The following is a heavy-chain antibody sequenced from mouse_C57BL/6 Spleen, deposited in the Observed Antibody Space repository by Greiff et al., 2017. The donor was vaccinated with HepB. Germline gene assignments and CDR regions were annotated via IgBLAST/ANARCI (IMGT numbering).Heavy chain of an antibody. CDR2: IYPGSGST. CDR3: AKEGTGERTPLYYFDY. V-gene: IGHV1-55*01. Sequence: QVQLQQSGAELVKPGASVKMSCKASGCTFTSYWITWVKQRPGQGLEWIGDIYPGSGSTNYNEKFKSKATLTVDTSSSTAYMQLSSLTSEDSAVYYCAKEGTGERTPLYYFDYWGQGTTLTVSS. CDR1: GCTFTSYW. J-gene: IGHJ2*01. D-gene: IGHD3-3*01.